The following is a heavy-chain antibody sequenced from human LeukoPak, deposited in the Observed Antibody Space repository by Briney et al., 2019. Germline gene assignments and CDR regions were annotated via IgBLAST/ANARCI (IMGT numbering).Heavy chain of an antibody. J-gene: IGHJ4*02. V-gene: IGHV4-39*07. D-gene: IGHD5-18*01. CDR3: ASEHNTANDY. CDR1: GGSISSSIYY. Sequence: PSETLSLTCTVSGGSISSSIYYWGWIRQPPGKGLEWIGSISYSGSTYYNPSLKSRVTISVDTSKNQFSLKLSSVTAADTAVYYCASEHNTANDYWGQGTLVTVSS. CDR2: ISYSGST.